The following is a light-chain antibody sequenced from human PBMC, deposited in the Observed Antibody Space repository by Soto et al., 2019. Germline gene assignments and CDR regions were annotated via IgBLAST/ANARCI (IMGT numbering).Light chain of an antibody. Sequence: ERVLMPSVAILFVSSGETVTLFFRASQSVNSNLAWYQHKPGQAPRLHISDASTRAAGLPARFSGSGSGTEFTLTISSLQSEDFAVYFCQQSNNWPKTFGQGTKVDIE. CDR2: DAS. J-gene: IGKJ1*01. V-gene: IGKV3-15*01. CDR1: QSVNSN. CDR3: QQSNNWPKT.